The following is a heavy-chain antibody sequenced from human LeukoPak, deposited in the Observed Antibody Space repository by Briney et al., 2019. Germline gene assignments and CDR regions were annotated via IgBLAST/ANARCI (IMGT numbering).Heavy chain of an antibody. CDR2: ISSSSSYT. J-gene: IGHJ4*02. CDR3: ARDREGSSWYDY. V-gene: IGHV3-11*06. D-gene: IGHD6-13*01. Sequence: PGGSLRLSCVVSGIPFSDYYMNWIRQAPGKGLEWISYISSSSSYTDYADSVKGRFTISRDNAKNSLYLQMSSLRGEDTAIYYCARDREGSSWYDYWGQGTLVTVSS. CDR1: GIPFSDYY.